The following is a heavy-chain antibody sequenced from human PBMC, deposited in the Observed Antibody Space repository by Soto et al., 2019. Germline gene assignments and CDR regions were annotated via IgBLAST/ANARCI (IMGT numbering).Heavy chain of an antibody. CDR1: GGTFSSYT. V-gene: IGHV1-69*04. Sequence: SVKVSCKASGGTFSSYTISWVRQAPGQGLEWMGRIIPILGIANYAQKFQGRVTITADKSTSTAYMELSSLRSEDTAVYYCARDPDIAPARYNWFDPWGQGTRVTVSS. CDR3: ARDPDIAPARYNWFDP. D-gene: IGHD6-13*01. J-gene: IGHJ5*02. CDR2: IIPILGIA.